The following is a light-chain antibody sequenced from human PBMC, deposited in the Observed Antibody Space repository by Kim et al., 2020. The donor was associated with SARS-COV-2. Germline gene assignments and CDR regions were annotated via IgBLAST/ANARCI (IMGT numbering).Light chain of an antibody. CDR3: SSYIGSYTPI. V-gene: IGLV2-11*01. CDR2: DVH. CDR1: ISDLTGNSY. Sequence: QSALTQPRSVSGSPGQSVTISCTGAISDLTGNSYFSWYQRHPGKAPKLIIYDVHKRPSGVPDRFSGSKSGNTASLVVSDLQTEDEGEYYCSSYIGSYTPIFGGGTQLTVL. J-gene: IGLJ2*01.